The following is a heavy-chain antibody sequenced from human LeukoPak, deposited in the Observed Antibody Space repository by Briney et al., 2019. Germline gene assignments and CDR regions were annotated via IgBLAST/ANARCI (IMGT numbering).Heavy chain of an antibody. D-gene: IGHD3-9*01. J-gene: IGHJ4*02. CDR1: WYTFHKFY. Sequence: ASLKGFFQASWYTFHKFYFKLGGQGPGQRGEWMGWGNPNSGNIGFAQKFQGRVTMTRNTPISTAYMELSSLRSEDTAVYYCARREYDILTGYSSFDYWGQGTLVTVSS. CDR2: GNPNSGNI. CDR3: ARREYDILTGYSSFDY. V-gene: IGHV1-8*01.